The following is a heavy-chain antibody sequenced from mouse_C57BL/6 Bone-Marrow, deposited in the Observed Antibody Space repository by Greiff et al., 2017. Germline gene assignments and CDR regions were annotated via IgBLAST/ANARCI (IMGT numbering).Heavy chain of an antibody. J-gene: IGHJ3*01. CDR1: GYTFTSYG. CDR2: IYPRSGNT. D-gene: IGHD1-1*01. Sequence: VQLVESGAELARPGASVKLSCKASGYTFTSYGISWVKQRTGQGLEWIGEIYPRSGNTYYNEKFKGKATLTADKSSSTAYMELRSLTSEDSAVYFCARCYYYGSSYPFAYWGQGTLVTVSA. V-gene: IGHV1-81*01. CDR3: ARCYYYGSSYPFAY.